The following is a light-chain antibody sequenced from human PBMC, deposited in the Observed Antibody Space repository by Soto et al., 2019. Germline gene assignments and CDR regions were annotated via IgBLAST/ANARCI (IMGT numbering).Light chain of an antibody. Sequence: QSALTQPASVSGSPGQSITISCTGTSSDVGSYNLVSWYQQHPGKAPKLMIYEGSKRPSGVSNRFSGSKSGNSASLTISGLPAEDADDYYCCSYAGSSSHVVFGGGTKLTVL. V-gene: IGLV2-23*01. CDR3: CSYAGSSSHVV. CDR2: EGS. CDR1: SSDVGSYNL. J-gene: IGLJ2*01.